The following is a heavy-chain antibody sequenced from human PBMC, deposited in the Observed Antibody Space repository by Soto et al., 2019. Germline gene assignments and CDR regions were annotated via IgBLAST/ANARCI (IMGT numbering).Heavy chain of an antibody. CDR2: ISYDGSNI. CDR3: ARDGQWELLSWYFDY. Sequence: QVQLVESGGGVVQPGRSLRLSCAASGFTFSSYGMHWVRQAPGKGLEWVAVISYDGSNIYYGDSVKGRFTISRDDSKKTLYLQMNSLRPEDTAVYHCARDGQWELLSWYFDYWGQGTLVTVSS. V-gene: IGHV3-30*03. J-gene: IGHJ4*02. D-gene: IGHD1-26*01. CDR1: GFTFSSYG.